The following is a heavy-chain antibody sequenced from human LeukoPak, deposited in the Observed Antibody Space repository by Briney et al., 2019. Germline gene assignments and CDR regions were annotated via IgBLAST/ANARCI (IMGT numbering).Heavy chain of an antibody. D-gene: IGHD6-25*01. J-gene: IGHJ4*02. V-gene: IGHV3-23*01. CDR1: GFTFSTYV. CDR2: ISGSGDST. CDR3: VKGSGTSRPYYLDY. Sequence: GGSLRLSCAASGFTFSTYVVTWVRQAPGKGLDWFSAISGSGDSTYYADSVKGRFTISRDSSKSTMYLQMTSLTAEDTAVYYCVKGSGTSRPYYLDYWGRGTLVTVSS.